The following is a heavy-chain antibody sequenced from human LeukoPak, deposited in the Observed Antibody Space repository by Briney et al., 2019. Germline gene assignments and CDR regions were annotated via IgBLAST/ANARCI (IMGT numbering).Heavy chain of an antibody. CDR2: IYSGDTT. CDR3: ARDGEGISMVRGAIYYYYYMDV. D-gene: IGHD3-10*01. J-gene: IGHJ6*03. V-gene: IGHV3-66*02. Sequence: GGSLRLSCAASGFTVSRNYMSWVRQAPGKGLEWVSVIYSGDTTYYADSVKGRFTISRDNSKNNLYLQMNSLRDEDTAVYYCARDGEGISMVRGAIYYYYYMDVWGKGTTVTVSS. CDR1: GFTVSRNY.